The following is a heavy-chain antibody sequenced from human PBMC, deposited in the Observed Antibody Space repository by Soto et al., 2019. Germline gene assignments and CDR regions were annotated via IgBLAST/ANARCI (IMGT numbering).Heavy chain of an antibody. CDR1: GYTFTSYD. CDR3: ATAAGACGDYGKGYWLEH. D-gene: IGHD4-17*01. J-gene: IGHJ5*02. Sequence: ASVKVSCKASGYTFTSYDINWVRQATGQGLEWMGWMNPNSGNTGYAQKFQGRVTMTRNTSISTAYMELSSLRSEDTAVYYCATAAGACGDYGKGYWLEHWGEGAQVTVTS. CDR2: MNPNSGNT. V-gene: IGHV1-8*01.